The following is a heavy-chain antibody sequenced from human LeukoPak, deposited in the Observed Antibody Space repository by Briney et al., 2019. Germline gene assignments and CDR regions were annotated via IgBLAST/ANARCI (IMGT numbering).Heavy chain of an antibody. V-gene: IGHV1-2*02. J-gene: IGHJ1*01. CDR1: GYTFTGYY. D-gene: IGHD2-2*01. Sequence: ASVKVSCKASGYTFTGYYMHWVRQAPGQGLEWMGWINPNSGGTNYAQKFQGRVTMTRDTSISTAYMELSRPRSDDTAVYYCARDRSYCSSTSCPDFQHWGQGTLVTVSS. CDR2: INPNSGGT. CDR3: ARDRSYCSSTSCPDFQH.